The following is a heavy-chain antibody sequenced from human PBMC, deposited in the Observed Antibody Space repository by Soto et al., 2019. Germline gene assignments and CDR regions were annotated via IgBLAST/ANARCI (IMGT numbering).Heavy chain of an antibody. CDR2: IYYSGST. V-gene: IGHV4-59*01. CDR1: GCPISSYY. CDR3: ARGGSSPQPILYYYYYYMDV. Sequence: SETLSLTCTFSGCPISSYYWSWIRQPPGKGLEWIGYIYYSGSTNYNPSLKSRVTISVDTSKNQFSLKLSSVTAADTAVYYCARGGSSPQPILYYYYYYMDVWGKGTTVTVSS. D-gene: IGHD6-13*01. J-gene: IGHJ6*03.